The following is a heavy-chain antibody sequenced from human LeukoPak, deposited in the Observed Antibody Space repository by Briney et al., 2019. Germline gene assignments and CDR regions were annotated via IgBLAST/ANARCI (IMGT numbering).Heavy chain of an antibody. CDR1: GFSFSIHG. CDR2: ISTDSLTI. D-gene: IGHD1-26*01. V-gene: IGHV3-48*04. CDR3: ARKAQTGSHSGPFDI. J-gene: IGHJ3*02. Sequence: GGSLRLSCAASGFSFSIHGMDWVRQAPGKGLEWISSISTDSLTIKYADFVSGQFTISRDNAEHLLFLQMNSLRAEDTAVYYCARKAQTGSHSGPFDIWGQGTLVTVSS.